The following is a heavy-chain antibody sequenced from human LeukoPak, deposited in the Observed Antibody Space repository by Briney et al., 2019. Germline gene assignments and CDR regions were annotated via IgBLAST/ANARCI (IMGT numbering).Heavy chain of an antibody. V-gene: IGHV4-38-2*02. CDR2: TYPTGST. J-gene: IGHJ5*02. D-gene: IGHD6-13*01. CDR3: ARAYSSSWYWNWFDP. Sequence: NPSETLSLTCTVSGYSISSGYYWGWIRQPPGKGLEWIGNTYPTGSTYYNPSLKSRVTISVDTSKNQFSLKVSSVSAADTAVYYCARAYSSSWYWNWFDPWGQGTLVTVSS. CDR1: GYSISSGYY.